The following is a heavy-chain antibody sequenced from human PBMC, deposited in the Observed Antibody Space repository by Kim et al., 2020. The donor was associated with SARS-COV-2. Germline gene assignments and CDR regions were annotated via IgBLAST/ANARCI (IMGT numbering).Heavy chain of an antibody. J-gene: IGHJ4*02. CDR1: GGSISSSSYY. D-gene: IGHD6-13*01. CDR2: IYYSGST. Sequence: SETLSLTCTVSGGSISSSSYYWGWIRQPPGKGLEWIGSIYYSGSTYHNPSLKSRVTISVDTSKNQFSLKLSSVTAADTAVYYCARRGAAATFDYWGQGTLVTVSS. CDR3: ARRGAAATFDY. V-gene: IGHV4-39*01.